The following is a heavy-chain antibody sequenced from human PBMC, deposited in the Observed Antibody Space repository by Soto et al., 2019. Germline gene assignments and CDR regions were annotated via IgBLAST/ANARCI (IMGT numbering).Heavy chain of an antibody. D-gene: IGHD2-2*01. CDR2: INPNSGGT. J-gene: IGHJ4*02. V-gene: IGHV1-2*04. CDR1: GYTFTGYY. CDR3: ARSRLYCSSTSCYVFEFDY. Sequence: QVQLVQSGAEVKKPGASVKVSCKASGYTFTGYYMHWVRQAPGQGLEWMGWINPNSGGTNYAQKFQGWVTMTRDTSISTAYMERSRLRSDDTAVYYCARSRLYCSSTSCYVFEFDYWGQGTLVTVSS.